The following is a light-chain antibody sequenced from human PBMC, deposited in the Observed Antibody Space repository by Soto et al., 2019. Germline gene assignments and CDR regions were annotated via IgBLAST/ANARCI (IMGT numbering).Light chain of an antibody. J-gene: IGKJ1*01. CDR2: GAS. CDR3: QQYDSWPSWT. V-gene: IGKV3-15*01. CDR1: QSISIH. Sequence: EIVMTQSPATLSVSPRERATLSCRASQSISIHLAWYQQQPGQGPRLLIYGASTRDTGTPARFSGSGSGTEYTLTLSSLQSEDFAVYYCQQYDSWPSWTFGQGTKVEIK.